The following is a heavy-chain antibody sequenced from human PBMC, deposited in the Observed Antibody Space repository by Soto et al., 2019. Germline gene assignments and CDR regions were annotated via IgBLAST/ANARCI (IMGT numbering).Heavy chain of an antibody. CDR1: GGSFSGSY. D-gene: IGHD6-13*01. CDR2: INHSGRT. CDR3: ARGSRAYSSSWYGY. J-gene: IGHJ4*02. Sequence: QVQLQQWGAGLLKPSETLSLTCAVYGGSFSGSYWSWIRQPPGKGLEWIGEINHSGRTNYNPSIKSRFTISVDTSQNQFSLKLSAVTAADTAVYYCARGSRAYSSSWYGYWGQGTLVTVSS. V-gene: IGHV4-34*01.